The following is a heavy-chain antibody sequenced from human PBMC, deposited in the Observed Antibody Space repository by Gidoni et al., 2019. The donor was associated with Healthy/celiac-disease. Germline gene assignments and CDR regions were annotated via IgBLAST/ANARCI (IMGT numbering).Heavy chain of an antibody. V-gene: IGHV3-7*01. CDR1: GFTVSSYW. CDR3: AREAGVYSPPNWFDP. D-gene: IGHD2-21*01. Sequence: EVQLVESGGGLVQPGGSLRLSCAASGFTVSSYWMSWVRQAPGKGLEWVANIKQDGSEKYYVDSVKGRFTISRDNAKNSLYLQMNSLRAEDTAVYYCAREAGVYSPPNWFDPWGQGTLVTVSS. J-gene: IGHJ5*02. CDR2: IKQDGSEK.